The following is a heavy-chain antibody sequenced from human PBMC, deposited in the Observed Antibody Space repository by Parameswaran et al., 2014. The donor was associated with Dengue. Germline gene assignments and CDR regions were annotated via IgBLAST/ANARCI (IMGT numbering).Heavy chain of an antibody. D-gene: IGHD1-26*01. CDR2: ISSNGGST. CDR3: ARGKWELSSPFDY. V-gene: IGHV3-64*02. Sequence: WIRQPPGKGLEYVSAISSNGGSTYYADSVKGRFTISRDNSKNTLYLQMGSLRAEDMAVYYCARGKWELSSPFDYWGQGTLVTVSS. J-gene: IGHJ4*02.